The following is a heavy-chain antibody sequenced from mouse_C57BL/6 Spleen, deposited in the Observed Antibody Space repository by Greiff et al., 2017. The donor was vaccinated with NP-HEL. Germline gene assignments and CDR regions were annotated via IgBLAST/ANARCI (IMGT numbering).Heavy chain of an antibody. Sequence: QVHVKQSGAELARPGASVKLSCKASGYTFTSYGISWVKQRTGQGLEWIGEIYPRSGNTYYNEKFKGKATLTADKSSSTAYMELRSLTSEDSAGYFCATTVPSMDYWGQGTSVTVSS. D-gene: IGHD1-1*01. V-gene: IGHV1-81*01. CDR1: GYTFTSYG. CDR3: ATTVPSMDY. CDR2: IYPRSGNT. J-gene: IGHJ4*01.